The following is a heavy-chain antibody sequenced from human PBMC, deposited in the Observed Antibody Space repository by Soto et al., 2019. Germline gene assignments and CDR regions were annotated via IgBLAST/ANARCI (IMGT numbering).Heavy chain of an antibody. Sequence: PGGSLRLSCTTSGFSFGDYAMTWVRQAPGKGLEWVGFIRNPGYGGTTEYATSVKGRFIISRDDSMSSAYLQLNSLKVDDSDVYYCVRGSFGYYGPWGQGTLVTVSS. CDR3: VRGSFGYYGP. CDR2: IRNPGYGGTT. D-gene: IGHD3-3*01. V-gene: IGHV3-49*04. CDR1: GFSFGDYA. J-gene: IGHJ5*02.